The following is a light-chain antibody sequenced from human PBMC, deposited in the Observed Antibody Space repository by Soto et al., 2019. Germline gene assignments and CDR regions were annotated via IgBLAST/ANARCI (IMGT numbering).Light chain of an antibody. V-gene: IGLV2-11*01. CDR1: SSNVGGYNY. CDR3: CSYAGSNTFYV. CDR2: DVY. Sequence: QSALTQPRSVSGSPGQSVTISCTGTSSNVGGYNYVSWYQHHPGKAPKLVIYDVYNRPSGLPDRFSGSKSDNTASLTISGLQAEDEADYYCCSYAGSNTFYVFGTGTKVTV. J-gene: IGLJ1*01.